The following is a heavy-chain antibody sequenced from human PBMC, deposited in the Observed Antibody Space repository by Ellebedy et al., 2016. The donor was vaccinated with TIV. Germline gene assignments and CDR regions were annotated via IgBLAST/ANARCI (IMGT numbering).Heavy chain of an antibody. CDR3: ARDGSYGDYLSPRHAFNM. CDR2: INQDGSEK. D-gene: IGHD4-17*01. CDR1: GFTFRSYW. Sequence: GESLKISCAASGFTFRSYWMSWVRQAPGKGLEWVGNINQDGSEKYYVDSVKGRFSISRDNAKNSLYLQMNSLRAEDTALYFCARDGSYGDYLSPRHAFNMWGQGTMVTVSS. V-gene: IGHV3-7*01. J-gene: IGHJ3*02.